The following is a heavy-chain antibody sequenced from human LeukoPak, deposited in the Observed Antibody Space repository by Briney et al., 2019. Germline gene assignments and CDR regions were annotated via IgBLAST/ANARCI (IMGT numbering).Heavy chain of an antibody. CDR3: ARVGSTAEAGTPDY. Sequence: GRSLRLSCAASGFTFSDYYMSWIRQAPGKGLEWLSYISRSGSHTPYADSVKGRFTVSRDNAKNSLSLELNSLRVDDTAIYYCARVGSTAEAGTPDYWGQGTLVTVSS. J-gene: IGHJ4*02. D-gene: IGHD6-13*01. CDR2: ISRSGSHT. V-gene: IGHV3-11*06. CDR1: GFTFSDYY.